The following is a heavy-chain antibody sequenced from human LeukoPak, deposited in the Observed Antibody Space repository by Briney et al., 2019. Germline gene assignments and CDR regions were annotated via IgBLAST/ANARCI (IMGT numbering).Heavy chain of an antibody. CDR1: GLTFSDFY. CDR2: ISSSGSTI. Sequence: GGSLRLSCAASGLTFSDFYMSWIRQAPGKGLEWVSYISSSGSTIYYADSVKGRFTISRDNAKNSLYLQMNSLRAEDTAVYYCARGTLWFGSDYYYYMDVWGKGTTVTVSS. CDR3: ARGTLWFGSDYYYYMDV. J-gene: IGHJ6*03. V-gene: IGHV3-11*04. D-gene: IGHD3-10*01.